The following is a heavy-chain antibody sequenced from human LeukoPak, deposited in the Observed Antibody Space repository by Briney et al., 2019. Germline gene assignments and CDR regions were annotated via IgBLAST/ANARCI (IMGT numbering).Heavy chain of an antibody. CDR3: AKASDYDSSGYYYEGKNYFDY. D-gene: IGHD3-22*01. J-gene: IGHJ4*02. Sequence: GGSLRLSCAASGFTFSSYAMSWVRQAPGKGLEWVSAISGSGGSTYYADSVKGRFTISRDNSKNTLYLQMNSLRAEDTAVYYCAKASDYDSSGYYYEGKNYFDYWGQGTLVTVSP. CDR1: GFTFSSYA. CDR2: ISGSGGST. V-gene: IGHV3-23*01.